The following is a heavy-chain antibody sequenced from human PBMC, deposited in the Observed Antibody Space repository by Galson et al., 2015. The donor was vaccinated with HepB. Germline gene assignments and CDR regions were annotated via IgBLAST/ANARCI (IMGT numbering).Heavy chain of an antibody. CDR1: GFTFSSYS. CDR2: ITSSSPTI. J-gene: IGHJ4*02. D-gene: IGHD2-8*01. Sequence: SLRLSCAASGFTFSSYSMHWARQAPGKGLQWVSYITSSSPTIYYADSVKGRFTVSRDNAKNSLYLQMNSLRAEDTAVYYCARSANGAFDYWGQGTLVTVSS. V-gene: IGHV3-48*01. CDR3: ARSANGAFDY.